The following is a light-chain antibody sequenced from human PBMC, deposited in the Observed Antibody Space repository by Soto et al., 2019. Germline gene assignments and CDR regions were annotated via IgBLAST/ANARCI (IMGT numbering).Light chain of an antibody. Sequence: DIQMTQSPSTLSASVGERVSSTCRASQSISSWLAWYQQKPGKAPKLLIYDASSLESGVPSRFSGSGSGTEFALTISSLQPDDFATYYCQQYYSYWTFGQGTKVDIK. CDR2: DAS. V-gene: IGKV1-5*01. CDR1: QSISSW. J-gene: IGKJ1*01. CDR3: QQYYSYWT.